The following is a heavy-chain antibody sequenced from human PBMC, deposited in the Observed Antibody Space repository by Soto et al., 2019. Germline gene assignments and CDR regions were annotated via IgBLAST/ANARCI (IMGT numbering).Heavy chain of an antibody. CDR1: GGSISSYY. D-gene: IGHD6-19*01. J-gene: IGHJ4*02. CDR3: ARGVAVAGTLGY. V-gene: IGHV4-59*01. CDR2: IYYSGST. Sequence: SETLSLTCTVSGGSISSYYWSWIRQPPGKGLEWIGYIYYSGSTNYNPSLKSRVTISVDTSKNEFSLKLSSVTAADTAVYYCARGVAVAGTLGYWGQGTLVTVSS.